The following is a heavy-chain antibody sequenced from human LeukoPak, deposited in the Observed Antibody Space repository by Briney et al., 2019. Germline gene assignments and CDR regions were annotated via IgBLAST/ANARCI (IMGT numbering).Heavy chain of an antibody. CDR3: GREGGSSGRAGYCDL. D-gene: IGHD6-19*01. Sequence: AGGSLRLSCAASGFTFSSYAMSWVRQAPGKGLEWVSAISGSGGSTYYADSVKGRFTISRDNDRNTLSLQMNSLRSEDTAVYSCGREGGSSGRAGYCDLWGQGTLVTVSS. J-gene: IGHJ4*02. CDR1: GFTFSSYA. CDR2: ISGSGGST. V-gene: IGHV3-23*01.